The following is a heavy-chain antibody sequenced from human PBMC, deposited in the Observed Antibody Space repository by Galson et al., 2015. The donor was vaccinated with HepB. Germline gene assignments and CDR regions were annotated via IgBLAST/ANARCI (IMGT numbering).Heavy chain of an antibody. Sequence: VKVSCKASGYTFSSYGISWGRQAPGQGLEWMGWISTYNGNTNFAQKFQGRVTMTTDTSTSTAYMDLRSLRSDDTAVYYCARAYCSSTSCYAWSSWFDAWGQGTLVTVSS. V-gene: IGHV1-18*04. CDR2: ISTYNGNT. CDR1: GYTFSSYG. J-gene: IGHJ5*02. CDR3: ARAYCSSTSCYAWSSWFDA. D-gene: IGHD2-2*01.